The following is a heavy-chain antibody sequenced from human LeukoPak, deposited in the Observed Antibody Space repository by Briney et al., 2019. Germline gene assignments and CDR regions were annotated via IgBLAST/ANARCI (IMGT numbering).Heavy chain of an antibody. J-gene: IGHJ4*02. CDR2: ISWNSGSI. Sequence: GGSLRLSCAASGFIFTNYFMSWVRQAPGKGLEWVSGISWNSGSIDYADSVKGRFTISRDNAKNSLYLQMNNLRVEDTAFYYCAKDNRRHYTSGPNPDSLHWGQGALVTVSS. CDR3: AKDNRRHYTSGPNPDSLH. CDR1: GFIFTNYF. V-gene: IGHV3-9*01. D-gene: IGHD6-19*01.